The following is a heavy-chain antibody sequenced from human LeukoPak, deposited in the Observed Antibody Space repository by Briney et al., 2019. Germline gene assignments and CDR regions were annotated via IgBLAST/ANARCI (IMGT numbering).Heavy chain of an antibody. CDR1: GGSISSSSYY. D-gene: IGHD2/OR15-2a*01. CDR2: IYYSGST. Sequence: SETLSLTCTVSGGSISSSSYYWGWIRQPPGKGLEWIGSIYYSGSTYYNPSLKSRVTVSVDTSKNQFSLKLSSVTAADTAVYYCARLSAAGRTTIYWGQGTLVTVSS. CDR3: ARLSAAGRTTIY. J-gene: IGHJ4*02. V-gene: IGHV4-39*01.